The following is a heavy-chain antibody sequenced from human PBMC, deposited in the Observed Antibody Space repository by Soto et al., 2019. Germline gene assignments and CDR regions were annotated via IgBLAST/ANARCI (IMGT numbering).Heavy chain of an antibody. CDR3: ARVSYYYDSSGYYPFDY. D-gene: IGHD3-22*01. CDR1: GYTFTSYA. V-gene: IGHV1-3*01. CDR2: INAGNGNT. J-gene: IGHJ4*02. Sequence: EASVKVSCKASGYTFTSYAMHWVRQAPGQRLEWMGWINAGNGNTKYSQKFQGRVTITRDTSASTAYMELSSLRSEDTAVYYCARVSYYYDSSGYYPFDYWGQGTLVTVSS.